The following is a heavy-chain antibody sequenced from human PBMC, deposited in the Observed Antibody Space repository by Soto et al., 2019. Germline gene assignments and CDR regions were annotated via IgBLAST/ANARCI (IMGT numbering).Heavy chain of an antibody. V-gene: IGHV3-48*03. CDR3: ARVTLTIFGVPISHYGMDV. D-gene: IGHD3-3*01. CDR2: ISSSGSTI. J-gene: IGHJ6*02. Sequence: GGSLRLSCAASGFTFSSYEMNWVRQAPGKGLEWVSYISSSGSTIYYADSVKGRFTISRDNAKNSLYLQMNSLRAEDTAVYYCARVTLTIFGVPISHYGMDVWGQGTTVTVSS. CDR1: GFTFSSYE.